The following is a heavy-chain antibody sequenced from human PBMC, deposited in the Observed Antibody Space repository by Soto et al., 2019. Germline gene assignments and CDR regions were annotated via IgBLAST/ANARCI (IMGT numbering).Heavy chain of an antibody. V-gene: IGHV4-59*01. CDR3: ARDYHSGGAFDI. D-gene: IGHD6-19*01. CDR1: GGSISSYY. CDR2: IYYSGST. Sequence: SETLSLTCTVSGGSISSYYWSWTRQPPGKGLEWIGYIYYSGSTNYNPSLKSRVTISVDTSKNQFSLKLSSVTAADTAVYYCARDYHSGGAFDIWGQGTMVTVSS. J-gene: IGHJ3*02.